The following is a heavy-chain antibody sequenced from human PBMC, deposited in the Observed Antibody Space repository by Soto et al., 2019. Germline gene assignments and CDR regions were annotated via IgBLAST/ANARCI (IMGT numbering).Heavy chain of an antibody. Sequence: PSETLSLTCIVSGDSVTSGSYSWTWLRQPPGKGLEWIGYISYTGRTKYNPSLQSRVTISVDTSKNDFSLNPSSVTAADTAVYFCAREWGLLPYYVMNVWGHGTAVTVSS. CDR1: GDSVTSGSYS. V-gene: IGHV4-61*03. D-gene: IGHD7-27*01. J-gene: IGHJ6*02. CDR2: ISYTGRT. CDR3: AREWGLLPYYVMNV.